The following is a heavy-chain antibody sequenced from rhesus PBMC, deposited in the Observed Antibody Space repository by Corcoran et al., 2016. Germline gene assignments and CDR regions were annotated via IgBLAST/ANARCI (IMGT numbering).Heavy chain of an antibody. CDR3: TSGVGPEYFEF. V-gene: IGHV3S16*01. D-gene: IGHD2-15*01. J-gene: IGHJ1*01. CDR1: GFTFSDYY. CDR2: IIRASSYR. Sequence: EVQLVESGGGLVQPGGSLRLSCAASGFTFSDYYMSWVRQAPGKGLEWVSSIIRASSYRYYADSVKGRFTISRDNAKTSLSLQMNSLKAEDTAVYYCTSGVGPEYFEFWGQGALVTVSS.